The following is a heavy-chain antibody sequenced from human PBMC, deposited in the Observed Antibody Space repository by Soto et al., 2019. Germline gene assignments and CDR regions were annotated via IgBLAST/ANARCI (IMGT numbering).Heavy chain of an antibody. D-gene: IGHD3-22*01. Sequence: SGPTLVNPTETLTLTCTVSGFSLSNARMGVSWIRQPPGKALEWLAHIYWDDDKRYSPSLKSRLTITKDTSKNQVVLTMTNMDPVDTATYYCAHSLIGYYYDSSGSNWFDPWGQGTLVTVSS. V-gene: IGHV2-5*02. CDR2: IYWDDDK. J-gene: IGHJ5*02. CDR3: AHSLIGYYYDSSGSNWFDP. CDR1: GFSLSNARMG.